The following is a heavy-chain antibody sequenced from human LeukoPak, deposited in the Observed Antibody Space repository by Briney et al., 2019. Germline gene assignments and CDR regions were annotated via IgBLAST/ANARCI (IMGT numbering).Heavy chain of an antibody. J-gene: IGHJ5*02. CDR2: ISDDGRTT. CDR1: GFTFRSYS. Sequence: GGSLRLSCAASGFTFRSYSMNWVRQAPGKGLEWISYISDDGRTTYYADSVKGRFTISRDNAKNSLYLQLNSLTGEDTAVYYCVIFCASTNCQEAWGQGTLVTVSS. CDR3: VIFCASTNCQEA. D-gene: IGHD2-2*01. V-gene: IGHV3-48*01.